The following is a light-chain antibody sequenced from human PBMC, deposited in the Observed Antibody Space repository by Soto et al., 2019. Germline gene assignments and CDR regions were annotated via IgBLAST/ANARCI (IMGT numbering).Light chain of an antibody. CDR1: QSVRSY. CDR2: DAS. J-gene: IGKJ4*01. CDR3: QQRSSWPLT. Sequence: EVVLTQSPATLSLSPGERATLSCRASQSVRSYLAWYQQKPGQAPRLLIYDASNRATGIPARFSGSGSATDFTLTISSLEPEDFAVYYCQQRSSWPLTFGGGIKVEIK. V-gene: IGKV3-11*01.